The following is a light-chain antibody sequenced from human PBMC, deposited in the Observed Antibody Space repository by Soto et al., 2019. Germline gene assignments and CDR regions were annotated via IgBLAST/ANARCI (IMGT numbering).Light chain of an antibody. V-gene: IGLV2-8*01. Sequence: QSALTQPPSASGSPGQSVTISCTGTSSDVGGYEYVSWYQQHPGKAPKLIIYEVNKRPSGVPDRFSGSRSGNTASLTVSGLQAEDEAVYHCSSYAGNNNWGVFGGGTKVTVL. CDR1: SSDVGGYEY. J-gene: IGLJ3*02. CDR2: EVN. CDR3: SSYAGNNNWGV.